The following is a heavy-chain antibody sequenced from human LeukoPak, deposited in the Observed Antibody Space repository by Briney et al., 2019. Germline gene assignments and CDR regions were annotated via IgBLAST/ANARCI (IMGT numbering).Heavy chain of an antibody. J-gene: IGHJ4*02. CDR2: ISGSGGST. Sequence: GGSLRLSCAASGFTFSSYAMSWVRQAPGKGLEWVSAISGSGGSTYYADSVKGRFTISRDNSKSTLYLQMNSLRAEDTAVYYCAKLIFATVYYFDYWGQGTLVTVSS. CDR3: AKLIFATVYYFDY. CDR1: GFTFSSYA. V-gene: IGHV3-23*01. D-gene: IGHD3-16*01.